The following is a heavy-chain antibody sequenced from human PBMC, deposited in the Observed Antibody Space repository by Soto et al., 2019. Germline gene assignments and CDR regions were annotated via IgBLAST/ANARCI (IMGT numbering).Heavy chain of an antibody. CDR3: ERWATVTNDF. V-gene: IGHV1-18*01. CDR2: ISTGNGNT. CDR1: DYTFTNYD. J-gene: IGHJ4*02. Sequence: QVQLVQSGAEVKKPGASVIISCKASDYTFTNYDFNWVRQAPGQGLEWMGWISTGNGNTKYAQTFQCRVTMTTDTATRTAYMQLRSLTAADTAVYYCERWATVTNDFLGQGTRVTVSS. D-gene: IGHD4-17*01.